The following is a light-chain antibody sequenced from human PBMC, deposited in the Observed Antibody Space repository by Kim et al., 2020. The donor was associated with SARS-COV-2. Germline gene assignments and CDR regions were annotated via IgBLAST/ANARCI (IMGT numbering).Light chain of an antibody. CDR1: SSNIGSYNE. CDR3: SSFTTRSTLV. V-gene: IGLV2-14*03. J-gene: IGLJ3*02. CDR2: DVN. Sequence: GQSVSLSCTGTSSNIGSYNEFSWHQQPPGKAPKLMIYDVNKRPSGISSRFSGSKSGSTASLTISGLQAEDEADYYCSSFTTRSTLVFGGGTKVTVL.